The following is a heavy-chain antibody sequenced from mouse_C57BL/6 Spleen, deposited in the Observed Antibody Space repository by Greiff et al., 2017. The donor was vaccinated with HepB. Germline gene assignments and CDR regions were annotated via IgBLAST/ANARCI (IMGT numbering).Heavy chain of an antibody. J-gene: IGHJ2*01. CDR1: GFTFSSYA. Sequence: EVKLMESGGGLVKPGGSLKLSCAASGFTFSSYAMSWVRQTPEKRLEWVATISDGGSYTYYPDNVKGRFTISRDNAKNNLYLQMSHLKSEDTAMYYCARDYDYDGFYYWGQGTTLTVSS. CDR2: ISDGGSYT. V-gene: IGHV5-4*01. D-gene: IGHD2-4*01. CDR3: ARDYDYDGFYY.